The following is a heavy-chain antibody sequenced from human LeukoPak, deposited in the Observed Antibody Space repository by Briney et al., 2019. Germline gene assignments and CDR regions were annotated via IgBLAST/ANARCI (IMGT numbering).Heavy chain of an antibody. CDR3: ATGTSGSYYVGTVRPIDY. CDR1: GYTLTELP. Sequence: ASVKVSCKVSGYTLTELPIRWVREAPGKGLEWMGGFDPDDGETVYAQMFQGRVTMTEDTSSDTASMELSSLRSEDTAVYYCATGTSGSYYVGTVRPIDYWGQGTLVTVSS. D-gene: IGHD1-26*01. CDR2: FDPDDGET. J-gene: IGHJ4*02. V-gene: IGHV1-24*01.